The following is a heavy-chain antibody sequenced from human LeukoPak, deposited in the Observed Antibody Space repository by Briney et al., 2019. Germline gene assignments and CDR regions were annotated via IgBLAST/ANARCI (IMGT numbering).Heavy chain of an antibody. V-gene: IGHV1-3*01. CDR2: INAGNGNT. Sequence: ASVKASCKASGYTFTSYAMHWVRQAPGQRLEWMGWINAGNGNTKYSQKFQGRVTITRDTSASTAYMELSSLRSEDTAVYYCARRLVRGDWFDPWGQGTLVTVSS. CDR1: GYTFTSYA. CDR3: ARRLVRGDWFDP. J-gene: IGHJ5*02. D-gene: IGHD3-10*01.